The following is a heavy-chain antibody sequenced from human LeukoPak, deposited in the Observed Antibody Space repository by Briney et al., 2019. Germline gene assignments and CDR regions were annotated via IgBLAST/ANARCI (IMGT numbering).Heavy chain of an antibody. Sequence: GGSLRLSCAASGFTFSSYSMDWVRQAPGKGLEWVSSISSSSSYIYYADSVKGRFTISRDNAKNSLYLQMNSLRAEDTAVYYCARDGVAAAVNYFDYWGQGTLVTVSS. V-gene: IGHV3-21*01. D-gene: IGHD6-13*01. J-gene: IGHJ4*02. CDR2: ISSSSSYI. CDR1: GFTFSSYS. CDR3: ARDGVAAAVNYFDY.